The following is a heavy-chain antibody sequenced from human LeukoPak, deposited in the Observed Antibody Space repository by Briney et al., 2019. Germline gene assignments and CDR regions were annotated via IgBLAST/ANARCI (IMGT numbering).Heavy chain of an antibody. CDR2: IYSGGST. V-gene: IGHV3-66*01. CDR3: ARDVGIAAAEHYIDY. J-gene: IGHJ4*02. D-gene: IGHD6-13*01. CDR1: GFTVSSNY. Sequence: PGGSLRLSCAASGFTVSSNYMSWVRQAPGKGLEWVSVIYSGGSTYYADSVKGRFTISRDNSKNTLYLQMNSLRAEDTAVYYCARDVGIAAAEHYIDYWGQGTLVTVSS.